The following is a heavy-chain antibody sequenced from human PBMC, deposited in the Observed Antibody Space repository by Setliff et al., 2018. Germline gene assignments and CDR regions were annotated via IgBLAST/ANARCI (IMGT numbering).Heavy chain of an antibody. V-gene: IGHV3-21*01. Sequence: PGGSLRLSCVVSGFNLNTYYVDWFRQAPGRGLEWVSSISSSSAFTYYADSLKGRFTVSRDNAKKSLFLQMDSLRAEDTATYYCVRVSKDYDSNGRDAFDIWGQGTMVTVSS. CDR2: ISSSSAFT. CDR3: VRVSKDYDSNGRDAFDI. J-gene: IGHJ3*02. D-gene: IGHD3-22*01. CDR1: GFNLNTYY.